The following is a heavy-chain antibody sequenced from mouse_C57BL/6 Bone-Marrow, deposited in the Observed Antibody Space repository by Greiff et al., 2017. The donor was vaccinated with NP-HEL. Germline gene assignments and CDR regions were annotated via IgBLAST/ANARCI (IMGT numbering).Heavy chain of an antibody. CDR1: GYTFTDYN. CDR3: ARSGYGSREAWFAY. D-gene: IGHD1-1*01. CDR2: INPNNGGT. J-gene: IGHJ3*01. Sequence: EVQLQQSGPELVKPGASVKIPCKASGYTFTDYNMDWVKQSHGKSLEWIGDINPNNGGTIYNQKFKGKATLTVDKSSSTAYMELRSLTSEDTAVYYCARSGYGSREAWFAYWGQGTLVTVSA. V-gene: IGHV1-18*01.